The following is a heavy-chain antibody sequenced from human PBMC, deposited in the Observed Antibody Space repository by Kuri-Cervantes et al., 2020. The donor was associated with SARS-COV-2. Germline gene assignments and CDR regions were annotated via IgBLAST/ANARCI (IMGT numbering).Heavy chain of an antibody. CDR1: GYTFTSYG. CDR2: ISAYNGNT. J-gene: IGHJ6*02. D-gene: IGHD2-21*01. CDR3: AADMAYCGGVCYSNYYYYYGMDV. Sequence: ASMKVSCKASGYTFTSYGISWVRQAPGQGLEWMGWISAYNGNTNYAQKLQGRVTMTTDTSTSTAYMELRSLRSEDTAVYYCAADMAYCGGVCYSNYYYYYGMDVWGQGTTVTVSS. V-gene: IGHV1-18*01.